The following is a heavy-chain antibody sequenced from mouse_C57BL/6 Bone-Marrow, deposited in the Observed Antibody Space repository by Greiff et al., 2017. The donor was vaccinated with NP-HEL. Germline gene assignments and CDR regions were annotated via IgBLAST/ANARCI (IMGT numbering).Heavy chain of an antibody. CDR3: ASYYDYDGWYFDV. Sequence: EVQLQQSGAELVKPGASVKLSCTASGFNIKDYYMHWVKQRTEQGLEWIGRIDPEDGETKNAPKFQGKATITADTSSNTAYLQLSSLTSEDTAVYYWASYYDYDGWYFDVWGTGTTVTVSS. CDR2: IDPEDGET. V-gene: IGHV14-2*01. CDR1: GFNIKDYY. D-gene: IGHD2-4*01. J-gene: IGHJ1*03.